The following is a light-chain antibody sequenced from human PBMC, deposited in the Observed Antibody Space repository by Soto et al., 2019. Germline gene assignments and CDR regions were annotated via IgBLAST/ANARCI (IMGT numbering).Light chain of an antibody. Sequence: QSVLTQPASVSGSPGQSITISCTETSSDVGGYNYVSWYQQHPGKAAKLMIYEVSNRPSGVSNRFSGSKSGNTASLTISGLQAEDEADYYCSSYTGSSINTVVFGGGTKLTVL. J-gene: IGLJ2*01. V-gene: IGLV2-14*01. CDR3: SSYTGSSINTVV. CDR1: SSDVGGYNY. CDR2: EVS.